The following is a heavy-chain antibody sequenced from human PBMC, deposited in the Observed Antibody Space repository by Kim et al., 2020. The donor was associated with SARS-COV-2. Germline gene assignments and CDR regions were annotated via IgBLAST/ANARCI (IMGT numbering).Heavy chain of an antibody. V-gene: IGHV3-53*01. CDR2: ICSNGSR. CDR1: GFNVSNNY. CDR3: WTNTDIYCHGDF. Sequence: GGSLRLSCAVSGFNVSNNYMTWIRQAPGKGLEWVSLICSNGSRNYAASLMKRFSITTDSSTNTLFFQMNSLITDESTVYYYWTNTDIYCHGDFCGRVTMV. J-gene: IGHJ2*01. D-gene: IGHD3-9*01.